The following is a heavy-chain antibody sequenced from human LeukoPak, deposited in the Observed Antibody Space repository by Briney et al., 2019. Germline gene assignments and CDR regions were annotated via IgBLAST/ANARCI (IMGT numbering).Heavy chain of an antibody. CDR1: GFTFSSYS. Sequence: GGSLRLSCAASGFTFSSYSMNWVRQAPGKGLEWVSYISSSSSTIYYADSVKGRFTISRDNAKNSLYLQMNSLRAEDTAVYYCARLGSPNQLLPNWFDPWGQGTLVTVSS. J-gene: IGHJ5*02. CDR3: ARLGSPNQLLPNWFDP. CDR2: ISSSSSTI. D-gene: IGHD2-2*01. V-gene: IGHV3-48*04.